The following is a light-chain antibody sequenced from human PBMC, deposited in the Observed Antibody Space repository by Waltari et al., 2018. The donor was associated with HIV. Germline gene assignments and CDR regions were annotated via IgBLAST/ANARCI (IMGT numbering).Light chain of an antibody. CDR1: SSDVGAYNF. CDR3: CSYAGNYIFD. Sequence: QSALTQPRSVSGSPGQSVTISCTGTSSDVGAYNFVSWYQQYPGKAPKLLIYDVKNRPSGVPDRFYGSKSDNTASLTISGLQAEDEADYYCCSYAGNYIFDFDGGTKLTVL. CDR2: DVK. J-gene: IGLJ2*01. V-gene: IGLV2-11*01.